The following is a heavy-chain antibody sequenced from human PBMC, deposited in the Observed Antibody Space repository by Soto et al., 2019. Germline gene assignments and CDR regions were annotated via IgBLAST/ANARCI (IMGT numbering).Heavy chain of an antibody. CDR3: ARVGHSSGWNAFDI. Sequence: ASVKVSCKASGYTFTSYGISWVRQAPGQGLEWMGWISAYNGNTNYAQKLQGRVTMTTDTSTTTAYMDLRSLRSDDTAVYYCARVGHSSGWNAFDIWGQGTMVTVSS. CDR2: ISAYNGNT. V-gene: IGHV1-18*01. D-gene: IGHD6-19*01. J-gene: IGHJ3*02. CDR1: GYTFTSYG.